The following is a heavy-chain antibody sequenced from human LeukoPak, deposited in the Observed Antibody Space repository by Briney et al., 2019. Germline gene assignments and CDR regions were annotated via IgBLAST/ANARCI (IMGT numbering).Heavy chain of an antibody. V-gene: IGHV4-59*01. Sequence: SETLSLTCTVSGGSISSYYWSWIRQPPGKGLEWIGYIYYSANANYNPSLKSRVTISVDTSKNQLSLKLSSVTAADSAVYYCATDNTSVWAFDYWGQGTLVTVSS. CDR2: IYYSANA. CDR3: ATDNTSVWAFDY. D-gene: IGHD6-19*01. J-gene: IGHJ4*02. CDR1: GGSISSYY.